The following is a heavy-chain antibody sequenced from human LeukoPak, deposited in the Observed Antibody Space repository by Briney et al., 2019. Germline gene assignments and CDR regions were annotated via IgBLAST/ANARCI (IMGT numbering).Heavy chain of an antibody. CDR1: KYTFNLYG. V-gene: IGHV7-4-1*01. Sequence: ASVKVSCKASKYTFNLYGRNWVRQAPGQGLDWMGWINTNTGNPTYGQGFTGRFVFSLDTSVSTAYLQIRSLKAEDTAVYYCARDRRPSSDYYLDAFDIWGQGTMVTVSS. J-gene: IGHJ3*02. D-gene: IGHD3-22*01. CDR3: ARDRRPSSDYYLDAFDI. CDR2: INTNTGNP.